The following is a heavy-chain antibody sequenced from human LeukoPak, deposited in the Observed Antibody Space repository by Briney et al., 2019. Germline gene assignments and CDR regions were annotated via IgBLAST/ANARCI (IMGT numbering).Heavy chain of an antibody. D-gene: IGHD3-10*01. CDR1: GFTFSTFA. J-gene: IGHJ5*02. Sequence: GESLKISCAASGFTFSTFAMIWVRQPPGKGLEWVSSIFPSGGEIHYADSVKGRFTISRDNSKNTLYLQMTSLRAEDTAVYYCARVGSGSYRNWFDPWGQGTLVTVSS. CDR3: ARVGSGSYRNWFDP. CDR2: IFPSGGEI. V-gene: IGHV3-23*01.